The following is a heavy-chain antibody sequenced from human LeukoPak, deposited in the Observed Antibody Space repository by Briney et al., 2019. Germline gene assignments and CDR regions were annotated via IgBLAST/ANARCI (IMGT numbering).Heavy chain of an antibody. CDR1: GFTFSSYW. CDR2: IKQDGSEK. V-gene: IGHV3-7*01. J-gene: IGHJ3*02. Sequence: PGGSLRLSCAASGFTFSSYWMSWVRQAPGKGLEWVANIKQDGSEKYYVDSVKGRFTISRDNAKNSLYLQMNSLRAEDTAVYYCARDLRKNSGSYDAFDIWGQGTMVTVSS. D-gene: IGHD1-26*01. CDR3: ARDLRKNSGSYDAFDI.